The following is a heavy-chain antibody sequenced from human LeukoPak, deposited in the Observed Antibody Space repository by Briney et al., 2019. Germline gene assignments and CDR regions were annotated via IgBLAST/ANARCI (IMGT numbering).Heavy chain of an antibody. CDR3: ARNSRAAAGTGAIGY. Sequence: PGGSLRLSCAASGFTFSSYWMSWVRQAPGKGLEWVAHIKQDGSEKYYVDSVKGRFTTSRDNAKNSLYLQMNSLRAEDTAVYYCARNSRAAAGTGAIGYWGQGTLVTVSS. CDR2: IKQDGSEK. D-gene: IGHD6-13*01. V-gene: IGHV3-7*01. CDR1: GFTFSSYW. J-gene: IGHJ4*02.